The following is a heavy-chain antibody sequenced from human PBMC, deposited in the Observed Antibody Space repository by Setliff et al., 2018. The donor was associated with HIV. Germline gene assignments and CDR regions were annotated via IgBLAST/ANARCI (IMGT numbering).Heavy chain of an antibody. D-gene: IGHD2-2*01. CDR1: GGSISSYY. V-gene: IGHV4-59*01. Sequence: PSETLSLTCTVSGGSISSYYWSWIRQPPGKGLEWIVYIYYSGSTNYNPSLKSRVTISVDTSKNQFSLKLSSVTAADTAVYYCARGRRSTSSYYYYYYMDVWGKGTTVTVSS. CDR3: ARGRRSTSSYYYYYYMDV. CDR2: IYYSGST. J-gene: IGHJ6*03.